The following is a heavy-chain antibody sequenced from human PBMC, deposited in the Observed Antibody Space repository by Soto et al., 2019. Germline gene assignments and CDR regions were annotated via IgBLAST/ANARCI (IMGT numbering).Heavy chain of an antibody. D-gene: IGHD3-22*01. CDR1: GFTFSSYS. V-gene: IGHV3-21*01. Sequence: GGSLRLSCAASGFTFSSYSMNWVRQAPGKGLEWLSSISSSSSYIYYADSVKGRFTISRDNAKNSLYLQMNSLRAEDTAVYYCARNRFTMIVVVITNYYYYGMDVWGQGTTVTVSS. J-gene: IGHJ6*02. CDR2: ISSSSSYI. CDR3: ARNRFTMIVVVITNYYYYGMDV.